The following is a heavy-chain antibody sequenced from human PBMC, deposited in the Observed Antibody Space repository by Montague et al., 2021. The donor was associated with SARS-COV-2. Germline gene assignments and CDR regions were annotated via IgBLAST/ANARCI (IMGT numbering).Heavy chain of an antibody. D-gene: IGHD5-24*01. CDR3: ARLSGYNPFDAFDL. V-gene: IGHV4-59*01. Sequence: SETLSPTCTVSGDSINNYYWSWIRQPPGKGLEWIGNTFYSGSTMYNPSLKSRVTISVDTSKNQFSLNLSSVTAADPAVYFCARLSGYNPFDAFDLWGPGTMVTVSS. CDR2: TFYSGST. J-gene: IGHJ3*01. CDR1: GDSINNYY.